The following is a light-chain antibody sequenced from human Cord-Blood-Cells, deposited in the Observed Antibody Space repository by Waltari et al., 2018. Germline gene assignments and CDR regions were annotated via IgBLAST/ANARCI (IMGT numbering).Light chain of an antibody. J-gene: IGKJ1*01. CDR2: KAS. CDR3: QQYNSYYT. Sequence: DIQMTQSPSNPSASVGDRVTSTCRAIQSISSCLAWYQQKPGKAPKLLIYKASSLESGVPSRFSGSESGTEFTLTISSLQPDDFATYYCQQYNSYYTFGQGTKVEIK. V-gene: IGKV1-5*03. CDR1: QSISSC.